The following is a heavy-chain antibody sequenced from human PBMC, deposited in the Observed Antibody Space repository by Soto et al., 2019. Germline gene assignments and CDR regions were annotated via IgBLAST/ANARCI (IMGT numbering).Heavy chain of an antibody. CDR2: IKQDGSEK. J-gene: IGHJ6*02. Sequence: PGGSLRLSCAASGFTFSSYWMSWVRQAPGKGLEWVANIKQDGSEKYYVDSVKGRFTISRDNAKNSLYLQMNSLRAEDTAVYYCARDDDLWSGYYKGSKNGMDVWGQGTTVTVSS. V-gene: IGHV3-7*01. CDR3: ARDDDLWSGYYKGSKNGMDV. D-gene: IGHD3-3*01. CDR1: GFTFSSYW.